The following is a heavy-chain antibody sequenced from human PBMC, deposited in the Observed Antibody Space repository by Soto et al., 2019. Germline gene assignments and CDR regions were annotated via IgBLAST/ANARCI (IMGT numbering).Heavy chain of an antibody. CDR1: GGSISSGGYY. J-gene: IGHJ3*02. V-gene: IGHV4-31*03. CDR3: AGLAYCGGDCYTVAFDI. D-gene: IGHD2-21*02. CDR2: IYYSGST. Sequence: PSETLSLTCTVSGGSISSGGYYWSWIRQHPGTGLEWIGYIYYSGSTYYNPSLKSRVTISVDTSKNQFSLKLSSVTAADTAVYYCAGLAYCGGDCYTVAFDIWGQGTMVTVSS.